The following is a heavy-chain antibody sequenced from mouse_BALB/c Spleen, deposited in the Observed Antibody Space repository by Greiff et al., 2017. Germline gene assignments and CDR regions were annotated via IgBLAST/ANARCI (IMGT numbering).Heavy chain of an antibody. CDR2: ISYSGST. V-gene: IGHV3-2*02. D-gene: IGHD2-10*02. Sequence: EVKLMESGPGLVKPSQSLSLTCTVTGYSITSDYAWNWIRQFPGNKLEWMGYISYSGSTSYNPSLKSRISITRDTSKNQFFLQLNSVTTEDTATYYCARRYGNPAWFAYWGQGTLVTVSA. CDR1: GYSITSDYA. J-gene: IGHJ3*01. CDR3: ARRYGNPAWFAY.